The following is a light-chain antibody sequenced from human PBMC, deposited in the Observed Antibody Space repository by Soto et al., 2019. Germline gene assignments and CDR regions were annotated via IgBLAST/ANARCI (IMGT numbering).Light chain of an antibody. J-gene: IGKJ1*01. CDR2: GTS. V-gene: IGKV3-20*01. Sequence: EIVLTQSPGTLSVSPGVRATLSCRSSQTISSQYLAWYQQKHGQAPSLLIYGTSSRATGTPDRFSGSGSGTDFTLTISRLEPEDSAIYYCQQYGSWTFGQGTKVEIK. CDR1: QTISSQY. CDR3: QQYGSWT.